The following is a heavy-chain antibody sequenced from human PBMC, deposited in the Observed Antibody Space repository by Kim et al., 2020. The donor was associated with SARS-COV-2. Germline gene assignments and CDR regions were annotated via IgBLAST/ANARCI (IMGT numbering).Heavy chain of an antibody. CDR1: GGSISSYY. CDR2: IYTSGST. Sequence: SETLSLTCTVSGGSISSYYWSWIRQPAGKGLEWIGRIYTSGSTNYNPSLKSRVTMSVDTSKNQFSLKLSSVTAADTAVYYCARDMVRGPYYYGMDVWGQGTTVTVSS. J-gene: IGHJ6*02. D-gene: IGHD3-10*01. V-gene: IGHV4-4*07. CDR3: ARDMVRGPYYYGMDV.